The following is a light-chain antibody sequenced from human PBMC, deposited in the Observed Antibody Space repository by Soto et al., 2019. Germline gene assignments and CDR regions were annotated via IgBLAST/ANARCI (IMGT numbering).Light chain of an antibody. Sequence: RLITQSPDTLSVSPGERATLSCRASETVRSNLAWYQQKPGKAPRLLIYAASTRATGIPARLIGNGSGTEFTLTIRSLQSEDFAVYYCQQYNNWWTFGQGTKVDIK. CDR3: QQYNNWWT. CDR1: ETVRSN. J-gene: IGKJ1*01. V-gene: IGKV3D-15*01. CDR2: AAS.